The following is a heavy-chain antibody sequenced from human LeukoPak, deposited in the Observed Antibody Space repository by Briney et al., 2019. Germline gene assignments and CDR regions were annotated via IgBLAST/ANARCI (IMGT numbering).Heavy chain of an antibody. CDR2: ISYDGSNK. CDR1: GFTFSSYG. Sequence: GGSLRLSCAASGFTFSSYGMHWVRQAPGKGLEWVAVISYDGSNKYYADSVKGRFTISRDNSKNTLYLQMNSLRAEDTAVYYCAKDSSRKVTTPGGFDYWGERTLVTVSS. CDR3: AKDSSRKVTTPGGFDY. J-gene: IGHJ4*02. V-gene: IGHV3-30*18. D-gene: IGHD4-17*01.